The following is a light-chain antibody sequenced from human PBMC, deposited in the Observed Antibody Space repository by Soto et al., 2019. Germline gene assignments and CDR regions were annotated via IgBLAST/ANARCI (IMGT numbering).Light chain of an antibody. CDR2: YGS. V-gene: IGKV1-5*01. CDR3: QQYTSYSQA. J-gene: IGKJ1*01. CDR1: QRIGKW. Sequence: VGDSVTITCRASQRIGKWLAWYQQKPGKAPKLLIFYGSTLESGVPSRFSGSGSGTDFSLTINSLQPDDFATYYCQQYTSYSQAFGQGTKVEIK.